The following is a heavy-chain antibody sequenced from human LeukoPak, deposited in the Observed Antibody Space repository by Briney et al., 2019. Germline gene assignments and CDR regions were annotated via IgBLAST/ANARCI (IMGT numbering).Heavy chain of an antibody. CDR2: IDPSDSYT. CDR1: GXSFTNYC. CDR3: ARHLGGYTHFDY. J-gene: IGHJ4*02. V-gene: IGHV5-10-1*01. D-gene: IGHD3-22*01. Sequence: GESLKISFKGSGXSFTNYCITWVRQMPGKGLECVGKIDPSDSYTNYSPSFQGHVTISADKSINTAYLQWSSLEASDTAIYFCARHLGGYTHFDYWGQGTLVTVSS.